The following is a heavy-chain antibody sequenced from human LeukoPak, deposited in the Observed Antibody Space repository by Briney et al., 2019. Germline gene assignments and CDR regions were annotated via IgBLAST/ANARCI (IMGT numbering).Heavy chain of an antibody. Sequence: GGSLRLSCAASGFTFSSCWMSWVRQAPGKGLEWVANINQDGSQSNYVDSLKGRFTISRDNAKNSVYLQMNSLRAEDTAVYFCARDKPNGDSYFPFWGQGTLVTVSS. CDR1: GFTFSSCW. V-gene: IGHV3-7*01. CDR2: INQDGSQS. D-gene: IGHD4-17*01. J-gene: IGHJ4*02. CDR3: ARDKPNGDSYFPF.